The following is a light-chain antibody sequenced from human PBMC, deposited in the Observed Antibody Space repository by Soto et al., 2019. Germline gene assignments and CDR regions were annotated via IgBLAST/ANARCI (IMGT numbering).Light chain of an antibody. CDR3: QSYDTSLSGSV. CDR1: SSNIGAGYD. J-gene: IGLJ2*01. CDR2: GNS. Sequence: QSVLTQPPSVSGAPGQRVTISCTGTSSNIGAGYDVHWYLHLPGTAPKLLIYGNSDRPSGVPDRFSGSKSGTSASLAITGLQAEDEADYYCQSYDTSLSGSVFGRGTKLTVL. V-gene: IGLV1-40*01.